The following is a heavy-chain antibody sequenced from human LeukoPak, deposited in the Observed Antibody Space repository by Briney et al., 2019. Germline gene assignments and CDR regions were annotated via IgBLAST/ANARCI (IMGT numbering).Heavy chain of an antibody. Sequence: ASVKVSCKASGYTFINYNIHWVRQAPGQGLEWMGIVNPSGDSTNYAQNFQGRVTMTGDTSTSTVYMELSSLRSEDTAVYYCARGTGYSSSWPPHWGQGTLVTVSS. CDR1: GYTFINYN. CDR3: ARGTGYSSSWPPH. V-gene: IGHV1-46*01. D-gene: IGHD6-13*01. CDR2: VNPSGDST. J-gene: IGHJ4*02.